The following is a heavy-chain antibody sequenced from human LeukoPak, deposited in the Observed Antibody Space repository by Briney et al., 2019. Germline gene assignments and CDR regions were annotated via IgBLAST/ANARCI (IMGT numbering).Heavy chain of an antibody. CDR1: GGSISSYY. CDR3: ARVYYDGSGYYYFDY. Sequence: SETLSLTCTVSGGSISSYYWSWIRQPAGKGLEWIGRIYTSGSTNYNPSLKSRVTMSVDTSKNQFSLKLSSVTAADTAVYYCARVYYDGSGYYYFDYWGQGTLVTVSS. J-gene: IGHJ4*02. D-gene: IGHD3-22*01. V-gene: IGHV4-4*07. CDR2: IYTSGST.